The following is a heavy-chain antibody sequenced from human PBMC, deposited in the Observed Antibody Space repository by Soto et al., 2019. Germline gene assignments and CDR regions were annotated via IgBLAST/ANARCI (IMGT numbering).Heavy chain of an antibody. V-gene: IGHV4-59*01. CDR2: IYYSGST. J-gene: IGHJ4*02. CDR3: ARRHSGGYYYFDY. D-gene: IGHD6-19*01. Sequence: SETLSLTCTVSGGSISSYYWSWIRKPPGKGLEWIGYIYYSGSTNYNPSLKSRVTISVDTSKNQFSLKLSSVTAADTAVYYCARRHSGGYYYFDYWGQGTLVTVSS. CDR1: GGSISSYY.